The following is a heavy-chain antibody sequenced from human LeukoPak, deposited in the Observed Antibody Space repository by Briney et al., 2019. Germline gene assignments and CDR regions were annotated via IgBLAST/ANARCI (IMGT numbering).Heavy chain of an antibody. Sequence: GGSLRLSCAASGFTFSSYAMSWVRQAPGKGLEWVSVISSSGSGTYYVDSVKGRFTISRDNSKNTLYLQMNSLRDEDTAIYYCAKKAEAFGDSVTQHWGQGTLVTVSS. V-gene: IGHV3-23*01. CDR1: GFTFSSYA. J-gene: IGHJ1*01. D-gene: IGHD4-17*01. CDR3: AKKAEAFGDSVTQH. CDR2: ISSSGSGT.